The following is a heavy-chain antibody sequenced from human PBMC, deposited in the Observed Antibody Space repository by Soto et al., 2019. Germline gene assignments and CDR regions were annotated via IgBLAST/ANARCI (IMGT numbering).Heavy chain of an antibody. CDR3: EREGGMDV. Sequence: EVQLVESGGGLVQPGGSLRLSCAASGFTFSSYSINWVRQAPGKGLEWVSYISTSGSTIYYADSVKGRFTISRNNARNAVYLQVNSLRAEDTAVYYCEREGGMDVWGQGTTVTVSS. J-gene: IGHJ6*02. CDR2: ISTSGSTI. V-gene: IGHV3-48*01. CDR1: GFTFSSYS.